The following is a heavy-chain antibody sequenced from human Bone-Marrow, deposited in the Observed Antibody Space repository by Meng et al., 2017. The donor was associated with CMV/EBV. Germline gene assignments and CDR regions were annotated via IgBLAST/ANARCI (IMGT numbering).Heavy chain of an antibody. J-gene: IGHJ4*02. CDR1: GFNFAGYW. CDR3: ARENYFAY. V-gene: IGHV3-7*01. CDR2: IKYDGSET. Sequence: GESLKISCAASGFNFAGYWMTWVRQAPGKGLEWVANIKYDGSETSYVGSVKGRFTISRDNDKNSLYLQMNNLRAEDTAVYYCARENYFAYWGQGTLVTVSS.